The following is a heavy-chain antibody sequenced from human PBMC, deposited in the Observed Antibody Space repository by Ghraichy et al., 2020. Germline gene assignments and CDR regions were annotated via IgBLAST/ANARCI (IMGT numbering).Heavy chain of an antibody. CDR2: IYYSGST. J-gene: IGHJ4*02. CDR3: AREPDYYGSGSYHGY. D-gene: IGHD3-10*01. CDR1: GGSISSGDYY. Sequence: SETLSLTCTISGGSISSGDYYWSWIRQPPGKGLEWIGYIYYSGSTYYNPSLKSRVTISVDTSKNQFSLKLGSVTAADTAVYYCAREPDYYGSGSYHGYWGQRTLVTVSS. V-gene: IGHV4-30-4*01.